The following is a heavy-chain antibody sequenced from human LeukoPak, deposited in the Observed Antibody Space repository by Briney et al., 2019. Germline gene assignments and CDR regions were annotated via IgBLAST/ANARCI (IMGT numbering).Heavy chain of an antibody. CDR3: ARAGAPSSYSSGWYANDY. Sequence: GASVNVSCKASGYTFTGYYMHWVRQAPGQGLEWMGWINPNSGGTNYAQKFQGRVTMTRDTSISTAYMELSRLRSDDTAVYYCARAGAPSSYSSGWYANDYWGQGTLVTVSS. V-gene: IGHV1-2*02. J-gene: IGHJ4*02. CDR1: GYTFTGYY. D-gene: IGHD6-19*01. CDR2: INPNSGGT.